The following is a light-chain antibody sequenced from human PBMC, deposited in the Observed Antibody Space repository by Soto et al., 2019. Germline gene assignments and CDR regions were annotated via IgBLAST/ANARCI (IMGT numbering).Light chain of an antibody. CDR1: SSNIRNNY. CDR3: ATWDSSLSAVV. J-gene: IGLJ2*01. CDR2: DNY. Sequence: QSVLTQPPSVSATPGQKVTISCSGSSSNIRNNYVSWYQQFPGAAPKLLIYDNYSRPSGIPDRFYAPKSGTSATLGITGLQTGDEADYYCATWDSSLSAVVVGGGTKLTVL. V-gene: IGLV1-51*01.